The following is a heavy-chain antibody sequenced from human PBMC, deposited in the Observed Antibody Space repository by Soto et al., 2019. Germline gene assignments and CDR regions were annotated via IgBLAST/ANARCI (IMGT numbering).Heavy chain of an antibody. D-gene: IGHD6-19*01. Sequence: GGSLRLSCAASGFTFSSYAMHWVRQAPGKGLEWVAVISYDGSNKYYADSVKGRFTISRDNSKNTLYLQMNSLRAEDTAVYYCARELGLVSGSGWIDAFDIWGQGTMVTVSS. J-gene: IGHJ3*02. CDR2: ISYDGSNK. V-gene: IGHV3-30-3*01. CDR1: GFTFSSYA. CDR3: ARELGLVSGSGWIDAFDI.